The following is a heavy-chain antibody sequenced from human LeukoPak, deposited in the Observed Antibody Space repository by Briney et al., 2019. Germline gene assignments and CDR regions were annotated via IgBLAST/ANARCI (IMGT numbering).Heavy chain of an antibody. CDR1: GYIFTDYY. CDR2: INPNSGGT. Sequence: ASVKVSCKASGYIFTDYYMHWVRQAPGQELGWMGRINPNSGGTNYAQKFQGRVTITADKSTSTAYMELSSLRSEDTAVYYCARVGCSSTSCKKPFDYWGQGTLVTVSS. J-gene: IGHJ4*02. CDR3: ARVGCSSTSCKKPFDY. D-gene: IGHD2-2*01. V-gene: IGHV1/OR15-1*04.